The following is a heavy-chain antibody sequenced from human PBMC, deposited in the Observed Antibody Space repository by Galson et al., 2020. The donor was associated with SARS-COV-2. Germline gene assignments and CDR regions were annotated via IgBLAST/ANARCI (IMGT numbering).Heavy chain of an antibody. J-gene: IGHJ4*02. CDR2: IHSSVST. CDR3: AGDDLGVTTINGFVY. Sequence: SETLSLTCTVSGSSMSNYYRSCNRQPHGKGTEWIGSIHSSVSTNYNPSLKSRVTISVDTSKKQFSLTLSSVTAADTAIYYCAGDDLGVTTINGFVYWGQGTLVTVSS. CDR1: GSSMSNYY. V-gene: IGHV4-59*01. D-gene: IGHD5-12*01.